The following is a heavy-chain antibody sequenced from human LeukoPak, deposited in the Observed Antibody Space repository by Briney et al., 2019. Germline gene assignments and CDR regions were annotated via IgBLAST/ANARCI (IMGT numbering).Heavy chain of an antibody. J-gene: IGHJ6*04. Sequence: GGSLRLSCAASGFTFDDYAMHWVRQAPGKGLEWVSGISWNSGSIGYADSVKGRFTISRDNAKTSLYLQMNSLRAEDTAVYYCASREYYGSGSYRTRPYYYYGMDVWGKGTTVTVSS. CDR1: GFTFDDYA. V-gene: IGHV3-9*01. D-gene: IGHD3-10*01. CDR2: ISWNSGSI. CDR3: ASREYYGSGSYRTRPYYYYGMDV.